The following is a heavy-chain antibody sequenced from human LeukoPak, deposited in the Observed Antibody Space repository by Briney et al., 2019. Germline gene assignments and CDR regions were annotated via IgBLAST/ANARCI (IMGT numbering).Heavy chain of an antibody. V-gene: IGHV3-30*04. D-gene: IGHD3-3*01. J-gene: IGHJ4*02. CDR1: GLAFSRYS. CDR2: ISYDGSDE. Sequence: HGGSLRLSCVASGLAFSRYSMHWVRQAPGKGLEWVGVISYDGSDEYYTDPVKGRFTLSRDNSKNTVYLQMNSLRADDTAVYYCARDFTPEWFDIHWGQGTLVTVS. CDR3: ARDFTPEWFDIH.